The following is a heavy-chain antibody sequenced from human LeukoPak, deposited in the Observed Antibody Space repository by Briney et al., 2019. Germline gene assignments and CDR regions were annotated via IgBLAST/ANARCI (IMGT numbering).Heavy chain of an antibody. CDR3: ARDYYDFWSGGYYYYYGMDV. CDR2: ISYDGGNK. Sequence: GGSLRLSCAASGFTFSSYVMHWVRQAPGKGLEWVAVISYDGGNKYYADSVKGRFTISRDNSKNTLYLQMNSLRSDDTAVYYCARDYYDFWSGGYYYYYGMDVWGQGTTVTVSS. J-gene: IGHJ6*02. D-gene: IGHD3-3*01. CDR1: GFTFSSYV. V-gene: IGHV3-30*03.